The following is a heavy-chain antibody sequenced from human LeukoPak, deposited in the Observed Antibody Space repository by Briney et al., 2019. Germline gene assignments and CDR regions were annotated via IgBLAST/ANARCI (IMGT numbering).Heavy chain of an antibody. V-gene: IGHV4-31*03. Sequence: SETLSLTCTVSGGSISSGGYYWSWIRQHPGKGLEWIGYIYYSGSTYYNPSLKSRVTISVDTSKNQFSLKLSSVTAADTAVYYCARDETPHYYYGMDVWGQGTTVTVSS. CDR3: ARDETPHYYYGMDV. J-gene: IGHJ6*02. CDR2: IYYSGST. CDR1: GGSISSGGYY.